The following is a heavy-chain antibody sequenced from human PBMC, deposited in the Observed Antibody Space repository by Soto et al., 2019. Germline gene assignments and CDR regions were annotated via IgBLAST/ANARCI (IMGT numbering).Heavy chain of an antibody. Sequence: QVQLVQSGAEAKKPGSSVKVSCKAPGGTFSSNAISWVRQATGQGLEGMGGVIPIFGTAKYAQKCQGRVTITADESTSTGYMELRSLRCEDTAVYYCARSQGGSSSLDIYYYYYYGMDVWGQGTTVTVSS. CDR3: ARSQGGSSSLDIYYYYYYGMDV. CDR2: VIPIFGTA. D-gene: IGHD2-15*01. J-gene: IGHJ6*02. V-gene: IGHV1-69*01. CDR1: GGTFSSNA.